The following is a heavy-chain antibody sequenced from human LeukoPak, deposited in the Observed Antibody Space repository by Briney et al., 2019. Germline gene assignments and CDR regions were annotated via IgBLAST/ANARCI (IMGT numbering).Heavy chain of an antibody. CDR1: GGSISSYY. J-gene: IGHJ4*02. CDR2: IYYSGST. D-gene: IGHD3-22*01. CDR3: AREDSSGYHYFDY. V-gene: IGHV4-59*12. Sequence: SETLSLTCTVSGGSISSYYWSWIRQPPGKGLEWIGYIYYSGSTNYNPSLKSRVTMSVDTSKNQFSLKLSSVTAADTAVYYCAREDSSGYHYFDYWGQGTLVTVSS.